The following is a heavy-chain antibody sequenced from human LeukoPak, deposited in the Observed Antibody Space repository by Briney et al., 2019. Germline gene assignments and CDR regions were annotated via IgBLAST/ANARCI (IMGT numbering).Heavy chain of an antibody. CDR1: GYSLSSGYY. D-gene: IGHD6-13*01. CDR3: ARADYSSTCSHDYYYMDV. J-gene: IGHJ6*03. Sequence: SETLSLTCTVSGYSLSSGYYWGWIRQPPGKGLEWIGSIYHSGSTYYNPSLKSRVTISVDTSKKHFSLQLSSVTAADTAVYYCARADYSSTCSHDYYYMDVWGKGTTVTVSS. CDR2: IYHSGST. V-gene: IGHV4-38-2*02.